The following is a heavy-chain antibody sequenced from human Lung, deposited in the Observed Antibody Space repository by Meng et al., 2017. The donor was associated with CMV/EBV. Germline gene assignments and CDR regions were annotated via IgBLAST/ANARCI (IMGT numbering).Heavy chain of an antibody. CDR2: INPNNGGT. V-gene: IGHV1-2*02. CDR3: AKTLSDRWDEGFDY. D-gene: IGHD1-26*01. J-gene: IGHJ4*02. CDR1: GYTFTGYY. Sequence: SVXVSXXSSGYTFTGYYMHWVRQAPGQGLEWMGWINPNNGGTNYAQKFQGRVTMTRDTSISTAYMELSRLTSDDTAVYYCAKTLSDRWDEGFDYWGRGTLVTVSS.